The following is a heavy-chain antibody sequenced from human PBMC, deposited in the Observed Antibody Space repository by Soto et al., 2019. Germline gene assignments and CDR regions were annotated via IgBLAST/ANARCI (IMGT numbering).Heavy chain of an antibody. V-gene: IGHV2-5*02. Sequence: QITLKESGPTLVTPTQTLTLTCTFSGFSLSTRGVGVGWIRQPPGKALEWLALIYWDDDKSYSPSLKTRLTITKDTSKNPVVLTMINMDPVDTATFSCAHIGVSRWFDFWGQGTLVTVSS. CDR1: GFSLSTRGVG. J-gene: IGHJ4*02. CDR2: IYWDDDK. D-gene: IGHD6-13*01. CDR3: AHIGVSRWFDF.